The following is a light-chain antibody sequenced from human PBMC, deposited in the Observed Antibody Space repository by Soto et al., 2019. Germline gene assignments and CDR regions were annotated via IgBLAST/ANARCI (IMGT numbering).Light chain of an antibody. CDR1: QSISSW. Sequence: DIQMTQSPSTLSASVGDRVTITCRASQSISSWLAWYQQKAGKAPKLLIYDASSLYSGVPSRFSGSGSGTDFTLTISSLQPDDFATYYCQQYNSYSTLGQGTKVDIK. CDR2: DAS. V-gene: IGKV1-5*01. CDR3: QQYNSYST. J-gene: IGKJ1*01.